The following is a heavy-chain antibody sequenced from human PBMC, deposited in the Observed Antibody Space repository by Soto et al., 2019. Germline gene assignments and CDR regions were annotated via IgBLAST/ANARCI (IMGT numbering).Heavy chain of an antibody. Sequence: ASVKVSCKASGYTFTKYAMHWVRQAPGQRLEWMGWINAGNGNTKYSQKLQGRVTMTTDTSTSTAYMELRSLRSDDTAVYYCARALGYSGYAGMDVWGQGTTVTVS. CDR2: INAGNGNT. V-gene: IGHV1-3*01. CDR1: GYTFTKYA. CDR3: ARALGYSGYAGMDV. J-gene: IGHJ6*02. D-gene: IGHD5-12*01.